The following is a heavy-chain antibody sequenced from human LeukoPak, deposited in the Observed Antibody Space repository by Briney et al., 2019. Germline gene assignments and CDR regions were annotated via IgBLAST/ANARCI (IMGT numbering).Heavy chain of an antibody. V-gene: IGHV1-18*04. CDR2: ISAYNGNT. J-gene: IGHJ2*01. D-gene: IGHD6-19*01. Sequence: ASVKVSCKASGYTFTSYGISWVRQAPGQGLEWMGWISAYNGNTNYAQKFQGRVTMTTDTSTGTAYMEPRSLRSDDTAVYYCARDLTAVAGNWYFDLWGRGTLVTVSS. CDR1: GYTFTSYG. CDR3: ARDLTAVAGNWYFDL.